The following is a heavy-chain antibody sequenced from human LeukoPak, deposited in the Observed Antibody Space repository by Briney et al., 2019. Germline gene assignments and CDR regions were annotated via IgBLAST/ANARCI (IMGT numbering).Heavy chain of an antibody. J-gene: IGHJ4*02. V-gene: IGHV1-2*02. Sequence: ASVKVSCKASGYTFTGYYMHWVRQAPGQGLEWMGWINPNSGGTNYAQKFQGRVTMTRDTSISTAYMELSRLRSDDAAVYYCARGLDSGWGYYFDYWGQGTLVTVSS. CDR2: INPNSGGT. D-gene: IGHD5-12*01. CDR1: GYTFTGYY. CDR3: ARGLDSGWGYYFDY.